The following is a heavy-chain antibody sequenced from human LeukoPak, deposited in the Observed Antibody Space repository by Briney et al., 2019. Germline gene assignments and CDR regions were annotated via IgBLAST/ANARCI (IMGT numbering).Heavy chain of an antibody. J-gene: IGHJ6*02. CDR3: ARGYMTYLEYGMDV. CDR1: GFTFSSYG. CDR2: ISYDGSNK. D-gene: IGHD5-18*01. V-gene: IGHV3-30*03. Sequence: GGSLRLSCAASGFTFSSYGMHWVRQAPGKGLEWVAVISYDGSNKYYADSVKGRFTMSGDNSKNTLYLQMNSLRAEDTAVYYCARGYMTYLEYGMDVWGQGTTVTVSS.